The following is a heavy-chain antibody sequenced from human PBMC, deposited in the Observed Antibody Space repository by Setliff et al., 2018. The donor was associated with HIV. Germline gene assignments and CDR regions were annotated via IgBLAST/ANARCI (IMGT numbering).Heavy chain of an antibody. Sequence: SETLSLTCAVYGESFSPYYWNWIRQSPGKGLEWIGEISHSGSSNYSPSLESRLTISVDTSKNQVSLKLNSVTAADSAVYYCARRRSGSSYRFFNYWGLGSLVTVSS. CDR2: ISHSGSS. CDR1: GESFSPYY. D-gene: IGHD3-16*02. CDR3: ARRRSGSSYRFFNY. J-gene: IGHJ4*02. V-gene: IGHV4-34*01.